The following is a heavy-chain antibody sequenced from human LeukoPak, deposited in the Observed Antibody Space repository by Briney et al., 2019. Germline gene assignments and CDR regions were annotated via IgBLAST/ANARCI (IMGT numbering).Heavy chain of an antibody. Sequence: ASVNVSCKASGGTFSSYAISWVRQAPGQGLEWMGGIIPIFGTANYAQKFQGRVTITADESTSTAYMELSSLRSEDTAVYYCARGAPGYYYGMDVWGQGTTVTVSS. J-gene: IGHJ6*02. CDR3: ARGAPGYYYGMDV. CDR2: IIPIFGTA. CDR1: GGTFSSYA. V-gene: IGHV1-69*13.